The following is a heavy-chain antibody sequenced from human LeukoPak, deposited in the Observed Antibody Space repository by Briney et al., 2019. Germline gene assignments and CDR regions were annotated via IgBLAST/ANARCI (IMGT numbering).Heavy chain of an antibody. Sequence: GGSLRLSCAASGFTFSSYAMHWVRQAPGKGLEWVAVISYDGSNKYYADSVKGRFTISRDNSKNTLYLQMNSLRAEDTAVYYCARVSGPSLDAFDIWGQGTIVTVSS. CDR3: ARVSGPSLDAFDI. D-gene: IGHD3-3*01. CDR1: GFTFSSYA. V-gene: IGHV3-30*01. CDR2: ISYDGSNK. J-gene: IGHJ3*02.